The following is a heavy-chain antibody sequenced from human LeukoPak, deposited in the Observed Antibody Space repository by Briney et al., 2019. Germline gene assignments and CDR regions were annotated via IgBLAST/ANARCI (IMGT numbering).Heavy chain of an antibody. V-gene: IGHV3-21*01. Sequence: GGSLRLACAASGFTFSSYGMHWVRQAPGKGLEWVSSISSSSSYIYYADSVKGRFTISRDNAKNSLCLQMNSLRAEDTAVYYCAAYDFWSGYPNKDYWGQGTLVTVSS. CDR3: AAYDFWSGYPNKDY. D-gene: IGHD3-3*01. CDR1: GFTFSSYG. CDR2: ISSSSSYI. J-gene: IGHJ4*02.